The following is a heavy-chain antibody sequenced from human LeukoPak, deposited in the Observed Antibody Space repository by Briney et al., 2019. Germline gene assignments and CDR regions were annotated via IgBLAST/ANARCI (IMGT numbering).Heavy chain of an antibody. CDR2: ISPNSGGT. V-gene: IGHV1-2*02. CDR3: ARVFSNADILTGYWYY. CDR1: GYTFTDYY. D-gene: IGHD3-9*01. J-gene: IGHJ4*02. Sequence: GASVKVSCKASGYTFTDYYIHWVRQAPGQGLEYMGWISPNSGGTNYAQMFQGRVTMTSDTSISTAYMELSRLRSDDTAVYYCARVFSNADILTGYWYYWGQGTLVTVSS.